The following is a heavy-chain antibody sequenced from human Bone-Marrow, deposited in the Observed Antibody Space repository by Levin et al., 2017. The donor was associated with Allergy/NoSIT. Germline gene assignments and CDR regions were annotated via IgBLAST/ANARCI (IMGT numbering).Heavy chain of an antibody. D-gene: IGHD1-26*01. Sequence: PGGSLRLSCAASGFTFSSYGMHWVRQAPGKGLEWVAVISYDGSNKYYADSVKGRFTISRDNSKNTLYLQMNSLRAEDTAVYYCAKDGGEWEPQYYFDYWGQGTLVTVSS. J-gene: IGHJ4*02. CDR2: ISYDGSNK. CDR3: AKDGGEWEPQYYFDY. CDR1: GFTFSSYG. V-gene: IGHV3-30*18.